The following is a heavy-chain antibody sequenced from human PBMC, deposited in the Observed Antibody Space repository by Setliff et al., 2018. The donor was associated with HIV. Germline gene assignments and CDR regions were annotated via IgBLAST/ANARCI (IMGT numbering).Heavy chain of an antibody. CDR2: ITPSDSYT. CDR3: ARDNIIWSKDY. J-gene: IGHJ4*02. V-gene: IGHV1-46*01. CDR1: GYTLTNYG. D-gene: IGHD3-10*01. Sequence: ASVKVSCKAFGYTLTNYGISWVRQAPGQGLEWMGIITPSDSYTVYAQKFQGRVTMTRDTSTSTVYMELSSLRSDDTAVYYCARDNIIWSKDYWGQGTLVTVSS.